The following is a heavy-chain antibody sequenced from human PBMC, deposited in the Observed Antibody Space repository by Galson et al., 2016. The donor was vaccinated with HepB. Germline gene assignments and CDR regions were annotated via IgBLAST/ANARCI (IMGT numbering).Heavy chain of an antibody. CDR1: GFSFRTYA. CDR3: VKDGSSGFDY. Sequence: SLRLSCAASGFSFRTYAMTWVRQAPGKGLEWVSGISGSGGRTHYADSVKGRFVISRDNSRDTLELQMRSLRVEDTARYYCVKDGSSGFDYWGQGILVTVS. D-gene: IGHD3-22*01. CDR2: ISGSGGRT. J-gene: IGHJ4*02. V-gene: IGHV3-23*01.